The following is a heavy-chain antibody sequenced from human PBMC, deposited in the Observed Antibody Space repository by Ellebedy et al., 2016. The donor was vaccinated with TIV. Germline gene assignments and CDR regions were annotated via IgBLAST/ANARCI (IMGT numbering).Heavy chain of an antibody. D-gene: IGHD3-10*01. V-gene: IGHV1-2*02. CDR2: INSSSGGT. Sequence: AASVKVSCKTSGYIFTGYYIHRVRQAPGQGLEWMGWINSSSGGTDYAQKFQGRVTMTKDTPITTAYMELSRLTSDDTAVYYWAREGEFRGHGGAFGHWGQGTLVTVSS. CDR3: AREGEFRGHGGAFGH. CDR1: GYIFTGYY. J-gene: IGHJ4*02.